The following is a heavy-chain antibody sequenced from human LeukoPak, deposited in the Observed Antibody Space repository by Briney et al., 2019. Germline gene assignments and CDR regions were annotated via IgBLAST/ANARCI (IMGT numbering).Heavy chain of an antibody. D-gene: IGHD5-24*01. CDR2: SRNKADSYTT. V-gene: IGHV3-72*01. J-gene: IGHJ3*02. Sequence: PGGSLRLSCAASGLTISDHYMGWVRQAPGKGLEWVGRSRNKADSYTTEYAASVKGRFIISTDDSKNSLYLQMNSLKTEDTALYYCARGLMEMATFVGFDMWGQGTMLTVSS. CDR3: ARGLMEMATFVGFDM. CDR1: GLTISDHY.